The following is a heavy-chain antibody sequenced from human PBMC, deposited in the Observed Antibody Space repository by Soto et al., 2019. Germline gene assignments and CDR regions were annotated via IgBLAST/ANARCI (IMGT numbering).Heavy chain of an antibody. J-gene: IGHJ4*02. CDR2: IDPSDSYT. CDR1: GYSFTSYW. V-gene: IGHV5-10-1*01. Sequence: GESLKISCKGSGYSFTSYWISGVRQMPGKGLEWMGRIDPSDSYTNYSPSFQGHVTISADKSISTAYLQWSSLKASDTAMYYCARLRPANYYDSSGPRVWYYFDHWGQGTLVTVSS. CDR3: ARLRPANYYDSSGPRVWYYFDH. D-gene: IGHD3-22*01.